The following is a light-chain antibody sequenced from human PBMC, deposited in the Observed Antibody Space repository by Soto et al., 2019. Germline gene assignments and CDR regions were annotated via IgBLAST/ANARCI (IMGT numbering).Light chain of an antibody. CDR3: QSADSSGTYVV. J-gene: IGLJ2*01. V-gene: IGLV3-25*02. CDR1: ALPKQY. CDR2: KDS. Sequence: SYELTQPPSVSVSPGQTARITCSGDALPKQYAYWYQQKPGQAPVLVIYKDSERPSGIPERFSGSSSGTTVTLTISGVQAEDEADYDCQSADSSGTYVVFCGGTKLTVL.